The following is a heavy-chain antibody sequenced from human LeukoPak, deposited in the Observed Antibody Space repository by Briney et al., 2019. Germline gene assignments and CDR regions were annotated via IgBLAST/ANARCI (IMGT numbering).Heavy chain of an antibody. CDR2: IYHSGST. CDR1: GGSISTYY. V-gene: IGHV4-59*01. CDR3: ARGGAARLHFQN. Sequence: SETLSLTCIVSGGSISTYYWNWIRQPPGKGLEWIGYIYHSGSTNYNPSLQSRVTISVDTSKNQISLNLNSVTAADTAVYYCARGGAARLHFQNWGQGTLVTVSS. D-gene: IGHD6-6*01. J-gene: IGHJ1*01.